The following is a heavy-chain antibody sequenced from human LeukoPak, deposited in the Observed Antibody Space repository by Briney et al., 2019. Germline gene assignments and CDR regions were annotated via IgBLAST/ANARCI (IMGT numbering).Heavy chain of an antibody. CDR1: GFTFSSYW. V-gene: IGHV3-7*01. CDR3: ARASIAAGPYYFDY. CDR2: IKQDGSEK. J-gene: IGHJ4*02. Sequence: PGGSLRLSCAASGFTFSSYWMSWVRQAPVKGLQWVANIKQDGSEKYYVDSVKGRFTISRDNAKNSLYLQMNSLRAEDTAVYYCARASIAAGPYYFDYWGQGTLVTVSS. D-gene: IGHD6-13*01.